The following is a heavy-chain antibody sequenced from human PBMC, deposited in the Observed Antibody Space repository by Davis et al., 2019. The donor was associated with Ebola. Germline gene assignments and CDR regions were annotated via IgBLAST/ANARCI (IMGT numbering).Heavy chain of an antibody. CDR2: ISAYNGNT. J-gene: IGHJ4*02. Sequence: ASVQVSCQASAYTFISYVISWVRQAPGQALEWMGWISAYNGNTNYAQKLQGRVTTTTDTSTSTGYMEPRSLRSDDKAVYYCARYQGVTQTDHWGQGTLVTVSS. D-gene: IGHD2-2*01. V-gene: IGHV1-18*01. CDR1: AYTFISYV. CDR3: ARYQGVTQTDH.